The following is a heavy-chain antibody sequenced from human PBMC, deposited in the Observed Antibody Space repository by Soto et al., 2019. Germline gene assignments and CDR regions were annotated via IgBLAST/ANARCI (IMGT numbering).Heavy chain of an antibody. CDR2: IYPADSDI. V-gene: IGHV5-51*01. CDR3: ARRVGGGDFDILPGSHGYFAS. D-gene: IGHD3-9*01. Sequence: PGESLKISCKASGYSFATYYIGWVRDLPGKGLEWMGIIYPADSDIKYNPSFEGHVTMSVDKSSTTAFLYWSALKASDSAMYYCARRVGGGDFDILPGSHGYFASWGLGTLVTVS. CDR1: GYSFATYY. J-gene: IGHJ4*02.